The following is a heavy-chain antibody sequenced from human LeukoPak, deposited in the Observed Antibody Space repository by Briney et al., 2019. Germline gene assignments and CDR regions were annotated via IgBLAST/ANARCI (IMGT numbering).Heavy chain of an antibody. CDR3: AIDGYFDY. D-gene: IGHD3-22*01. V-gene: IGHV1-18*01. J-gene: IGHJ4*02. Sequence: ASVKVSCRPSGYTFTNYNIAWVRRAPGQGLEWVGWISPYSGNTKYAQKFQGRVSMTTDTSTSTAYMELRSLTLDDTAIYYCAIDGYFDYWGQGTLVTVSS. CDR2: ISPYSGNT. CDR1: GYTFTNYN.